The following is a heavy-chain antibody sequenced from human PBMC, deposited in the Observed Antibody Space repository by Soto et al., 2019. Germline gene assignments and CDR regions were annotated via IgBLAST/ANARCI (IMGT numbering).Heavy chain of an antibody. CDR1: GYTFTSYG. V-gene: IGHV1-18*01. Sequence: ASVKVSCKASGYTFTSYGISWVRQAPGQGLEWMAWISAYNGNTNYAQNLQGRVTLTTDTSTSTAYMELRSLRSDDTAVYYCARVGWFGEGAVAAPFDYWGQGTLVTVSS. CDR3: ARVGWFGEGAVAAPFDY. CDR2: ISAYNGNT. D-gene: IGHD3-10*01. J-gene: IGHJ4*02.